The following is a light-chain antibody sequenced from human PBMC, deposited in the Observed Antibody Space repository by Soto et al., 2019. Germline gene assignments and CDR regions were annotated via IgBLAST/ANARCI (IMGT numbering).Light chain of an antibody. CDR3: SSYTSSSTLSTYV. CDR2: DVS. J-gene: IGLJ1*01. V-gene: IGLV2-14*03. CDR1: SSDVGGYNY. Sequence: QSVLTQPASVSGSPGQSITISCTGTSSDVGGYNYVSWYQHHPGKAPKLMIYDVSNRPSGVSSRFSGSKSGNTASLIISGLQAEDEADYYCSSYTSSSTLSTYVFGTGTKLTVL.